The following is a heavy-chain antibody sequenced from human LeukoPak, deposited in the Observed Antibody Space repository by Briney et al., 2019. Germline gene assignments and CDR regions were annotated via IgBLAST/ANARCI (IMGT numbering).Heavy chain of an antibody. CDR3: AREGYGEMATPRVGWFDP. Sequence: SETLSLTCAVSGGSISSGGYSWSWIRQPPGKGLEWIGYIYHSGSTYYNPSLKSRVTISVDRSKNQFSLKLSSVTAADTAVYYCAREGYGEMATPRVGWFDPWGQGTLVTVSS. D-gene: IGHD5-12*01. CDR1: GGSISSGGYS. CDR2: IYHSGST. J-gene: IGHJ5*02. V-gene: IGHV4-30-2*01.